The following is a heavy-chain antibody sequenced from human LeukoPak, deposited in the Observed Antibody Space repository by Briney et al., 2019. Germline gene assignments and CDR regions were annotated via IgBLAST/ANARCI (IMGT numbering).Heavy chain of an antibody. CDR2: TSDRGDYT. CDR1: GFTFTSYS. D-gene: IGHD1-26*01. CDR3: AKKAQYNGNYPLDY. Sequence: GSLRLSCAASGFTFTSYSMSRVRQAPGKGLEWVSGTSDRGDYTYYADSVKGRFTISRDNSKNTLYLQMNSLRAEDTALYFCAKKAQYNGNYPLDYWGQGTLVTVSS. J-gene: IGHJ4*02. V-gene: IGHV3-23*01.